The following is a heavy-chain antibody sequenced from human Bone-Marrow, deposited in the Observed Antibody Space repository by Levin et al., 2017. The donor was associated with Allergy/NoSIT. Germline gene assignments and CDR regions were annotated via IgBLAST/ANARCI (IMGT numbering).Heavy chain of an antibody. Sequence: GSLRLSCVGSGFTFSGYWMSWVRQAPGKGLEWVANIKEDGSKQYCVDSVKGRFTLSRDNAKNSLYLQMNSLRAEDTAVYYCARDRNSGYSGGDALDIWGQGTMVTVSS. CDR3: ARDRNSGYSGGDALDI. D-gene: IGHD3-22*01. J-gene: IGHJ3*02. CDR1: GFTFSGYW. V-gene: IGHV3-7*01. CDR2: IKEDGSKQ.